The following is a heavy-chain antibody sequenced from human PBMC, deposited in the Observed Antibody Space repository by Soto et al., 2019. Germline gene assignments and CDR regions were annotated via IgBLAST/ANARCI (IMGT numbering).Heavy chain of an antibody. CDR2: ISGSGATT. CDR3: ARLTVTTSDDAFDI. CDR1: GFTFSSYA. V-gene: IGHV3-23*01. Sequence: EVQLLESGGGLVQPGGSLRLSYAASGFTFSSYAMSWVRQAPGKGLEWVSVISGSGATTYYADSVKGRFTISTDNSKNTLYLQMNSLRAEDTAVYYCARLTVTTSDDAFDIWGQGTMVTVSS. D-gene: IGHD4-17*01. J-gene: IGHJ3*02.